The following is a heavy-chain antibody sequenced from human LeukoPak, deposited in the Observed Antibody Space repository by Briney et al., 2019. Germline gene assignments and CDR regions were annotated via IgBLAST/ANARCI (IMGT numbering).Heavy chain of an antibody. CDR2: INPNSGGT. J-gene: IGHJ4*02. CDR1: GYTFTGYY. CDR3: ARGRVVPAAIYYFVS. D-gene: IGHD2-2*01. V-gene: IGHV1-2*02. Sequence: GASVKVSCKASGYTFTGYYMHWVRQAPGQGLEWMGWINPNSGGTNYAQKFQGRVTMTRDTSISTAYMELSRLRSDDTAVYYCARGRVVPAAIYYFVSWGQGTLVTVSS.